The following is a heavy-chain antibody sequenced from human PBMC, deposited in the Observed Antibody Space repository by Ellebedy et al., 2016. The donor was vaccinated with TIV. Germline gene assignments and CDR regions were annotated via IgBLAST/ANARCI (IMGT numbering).Heavy chain of an antibody. Sequence: GESLKISXVASGFTFRSHGIYWVRQAPGKGLEWVAEISSDGSNKYYADSVKGRFTISRDNSKNTLYLQMNSLRTDDMAVYYCARGGSSGSSDYWGQGTLVTVSS. V-gene: IGHV3-30*03. CDR3: ARGGSSGSSDY. D-gene: IGHD3-10*01. J-gene: IGHJ4*02. CDR1: GFTFRSHG. CDR2: ISSDGSNK.